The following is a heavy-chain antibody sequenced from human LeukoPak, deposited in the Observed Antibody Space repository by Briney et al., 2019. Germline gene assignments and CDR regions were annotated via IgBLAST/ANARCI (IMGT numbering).Heavy chain of an antibody. CDR2: IKSKTDGGTT. J-gene: IGHJ4*02. CDR3: TTAGYDSSGYYPPDY. D-gene: IGHD3-22*01. V-gene: IGHV3-15*01. Sequence: AGSLRLSCAASGFTFSNAWMSWVRHAPGKGVEWVGRIKSKTDGGTTDYAAPVKGRFTISRDDSKNTLYLQMNSLKTEDTAVYYCTTAGYDSSGYYPPDYWGQGTLVTVSS. CDR1: GFTFSNAW.